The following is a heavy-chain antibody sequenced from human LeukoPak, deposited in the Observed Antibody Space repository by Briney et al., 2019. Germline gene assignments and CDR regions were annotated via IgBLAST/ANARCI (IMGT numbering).Heavy chain of an antibody. CDR2: ITGSGGST. D-gene: IGHD6-19*01. Sequence: SGGSLRLSCGASGFTFTTYAVTWVRQAPGKGLEWVSSITGSGGSTYYGDSVKGRFTISRDNAKNSLYLQMNSLRVEDTAVYYCARDHQIAVADAEYFRHWGQGALVTVSS. J-gene: IGHJ1*01. V-gene: IGHV3-23*01. CDR1: GFTFTTYA. CDR3: ARDHQIAVADAEYFRH.